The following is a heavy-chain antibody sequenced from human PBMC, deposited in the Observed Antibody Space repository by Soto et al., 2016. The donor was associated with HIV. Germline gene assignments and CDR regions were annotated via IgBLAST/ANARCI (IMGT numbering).Heavy chain of an antibody. CDR2: INSDGSST. CDR1: GFTFSSYW. J-gene: IGHJ4*02. Sequence: EVQLVESGGGLVQPGGSLRLSCAASGFTFSSYWMHWVRQAPGKGLVWVSRINSDGSSTSYADSVKGRFTISRDNAKNTLYLQMNSLRAEDTAVYYCARESAYYYDSSGYFPFSYYWGRGNPWSPSPQ. CDR3: ARESAYYYDSSGYFPFSYY. D-gene: IGHD3-22*01. V-gene: IGHV3-74*01.